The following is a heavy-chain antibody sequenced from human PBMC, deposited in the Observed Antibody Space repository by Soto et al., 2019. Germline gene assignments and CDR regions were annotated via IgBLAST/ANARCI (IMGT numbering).Heavy chain of an antibody. CDR1: GFTFSSYS. D-gene: IGHD6-19*01. CDR3: AKGGRQWLVTSDFNY. V-gene: IGHV3-48*01. Sequence: GSLRLSCAASGFTFSSYSMNWVRQAPGKGLEWVSYISSSSSTIYYADSVKGRFTISRDNAKNSLYLQMNSLRAEDTAVYYCAKGGRQWLVTSDFNYWGQGALVTVYS. J-gene: IGHJ4*02. CDR2: ISSSSSTI.